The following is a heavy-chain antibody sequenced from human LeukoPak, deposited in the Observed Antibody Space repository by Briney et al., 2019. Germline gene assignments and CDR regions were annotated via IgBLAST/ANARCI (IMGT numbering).Heavy chain of an antibody. J-gene: IGHJ4*02. Sequence: GGSLRLSCAASGFTFSSYWMSWVRQAPGKGLXXXXXXKQDGSEKYYVDSVKGRFTISRDNAKNSLYLQMNSLRAEDTAVYYCARDADILTGYYTGNFDYWGQGTLVTVSS. CDR3: ARDADILTGYYTGNFDY. CDR2: XKQDGSEK. V-gene: IGHV3-7*03. D-gene: IGHD3-9*01. CDR1: GFTFSSYW.